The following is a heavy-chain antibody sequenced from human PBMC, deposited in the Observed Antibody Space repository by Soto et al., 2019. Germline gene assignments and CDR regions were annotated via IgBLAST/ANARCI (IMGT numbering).Heavy chain of an antibody. CDR1: GGTFSSYT. D-gene: IGHD6-19*01. CDR3: AREGSSGWGYYYYGMDV. Sequence: GASVKVSCKASGGTFSSYTISWVRQAPGQGLEWMGRIIPILGIANYAQKFQGRVTITADKSTSTAYMELNSVTPEDTAVYYCAREGSSGWGYYYYGMDVWGQGTTVTVSS. J-gene: IGHJ6*02. CDR2: IIPILGIA. V-gene: IGHV1-69*04.